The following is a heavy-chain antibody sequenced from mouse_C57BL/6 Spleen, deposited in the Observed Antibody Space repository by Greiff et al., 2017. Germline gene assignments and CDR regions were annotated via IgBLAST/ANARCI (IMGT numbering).Heavy chain of an antibody. D-gene: IGHD4-1*01. CDR2: IWSGGST. CDR1: GFSLTSYG. J-gene: IGHJ4*01. CDR3: ARKEGLGRRGYYAMDY. V-gene: IGHV2-2*01. Sequence: VQLQQSGPGLVQPSQSLSITCTVSGFSLTSYGVHWVRQSPGKGLEWLGVIWSGGSTDYNAAFISRLSISKDNSKSQVFFKMNRLQADDTAIYYCARKEGLGRRGYYAMDYWGQGTSVTVSS.